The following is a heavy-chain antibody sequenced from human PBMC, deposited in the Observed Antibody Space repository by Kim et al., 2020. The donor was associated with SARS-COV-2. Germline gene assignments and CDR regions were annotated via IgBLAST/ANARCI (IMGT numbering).Heavy chain of an antibody. CDR1: GGSISSYY. V-gene: IGHV4-59*13. Sequence: SETLSLTCTVSGGSISSYYWSWIRQPPGKGLESIRYIYYSGSTNYNPSLKSRVPISVDTSKNQSSLMLSSVTAADTAVYYCARESFRGAYFDYWGQGTLVTVSS. J-gene: IGHJ4*02. CDR2: IYYSGST. CDR3: ARESFRGAYFDY. D-gene: IGHD3-16*01.